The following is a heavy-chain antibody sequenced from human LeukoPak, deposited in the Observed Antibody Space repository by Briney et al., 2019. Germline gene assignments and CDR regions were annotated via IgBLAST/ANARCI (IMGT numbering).Heavy chain of an antibody. CDR1: GYTFTSYY. Sequence: ASAKVSCKASGYTFTSYYMHWVRQAPGQGREWMGIINPSGGSTSYAQKFQGRVTMTRDTSTSTVYMELSSLRSEDTAVYYCARDIWFGEGTFDYWGQETLVTVSS. V-gene: IGHV1-46*01. J-gene: IGHJ4*02. CDR2: INPSGGST. CDR3: ARDIWFGEGTFDY. D-gene: IGHD3-10*01.